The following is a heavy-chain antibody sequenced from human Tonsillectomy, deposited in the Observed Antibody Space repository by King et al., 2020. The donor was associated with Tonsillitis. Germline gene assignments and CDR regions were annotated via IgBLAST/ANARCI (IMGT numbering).Heavy chain of an antibody. CDR2: ISHDGSNK. D-gene: IGHD2-2*03. J-gene: IGHJ5*02. V-gene: IGHV3-30*04. CDR3: AGDAGGYCSGTSCLSWFDP. CDR1: RFTFTTYT. Sequence: VQLVESGGGVVQPGRSLRLSCAASRFTFTTYTLHWVRQAPGKGLEWVAVISHDGSNKYYADSVQGRFTNSRDNSNNTLYLQMNSLRAEDTAVYYCAGDAGGYCSGTSCLSWFDPWGQGTLVTVSS.